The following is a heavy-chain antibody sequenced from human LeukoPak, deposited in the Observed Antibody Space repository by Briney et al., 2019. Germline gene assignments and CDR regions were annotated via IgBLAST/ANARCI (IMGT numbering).Heavy chain of an antibody. CDR3: AKDRVAAAGRQLDY. CDR2: ISWNSGSI. J-gene: IGHJ4*02. Sequence: GRSLRLSCAASGFTFDDYAMHWVRQAPGKGLEWVSGISWNSGSIGYADSVKGRFTISRDNAKNSLYLQMNSLRAKDTALYYCAKDRVAAAGRQLDYWGQGTLVTVSS. D-gene: IGHD6-13*01. CDR1: GFTFDDYA. V-gene: IGHV3-9*01.